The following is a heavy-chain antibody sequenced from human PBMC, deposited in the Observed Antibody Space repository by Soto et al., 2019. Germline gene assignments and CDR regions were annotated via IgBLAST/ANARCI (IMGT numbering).Heavy chain of an antibody. CDR1: GGSFSGYY. J-gene: IGHJ6*02. V-gene: IGHV4-34*01. CDR2: INHSGST. CDR3: ARGQSSSWYNGMAV. D-gene: IGHD6-13*01. Sequence: QVQLQQWGAGLLKPSETLSLTCAVYGGSFSGYYWSWIRQPPGKGLEWIGEINHSGSTNYNPSLKSRVTISVDTSKNPFSLKLSSVTAADTAVYYCARGQSSSWYNGMAVWGQGTTVTVSS.